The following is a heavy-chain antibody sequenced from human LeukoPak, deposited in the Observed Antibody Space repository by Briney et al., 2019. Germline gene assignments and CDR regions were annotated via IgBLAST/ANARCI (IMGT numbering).Heavy chain of an antibody. V-gene: IGHV4-59*01. D-gene: IGHD6-25*01. Sequence: SETLSLTCTVSGGSISSNYWSWIRQPPGKGLEWIGYISYSGVTGGITDYNPSLKSRVTISVDTSKNQFSLKLSSVTAADTAVYYCARLSAGAANWFDPWGQGTLVTVSS. J-gene: IGHJ5*02. CDR3: ARLSAGAANWFDP. CDR2: ISYSGVTGGIT. CDR1: GGSISSNY.